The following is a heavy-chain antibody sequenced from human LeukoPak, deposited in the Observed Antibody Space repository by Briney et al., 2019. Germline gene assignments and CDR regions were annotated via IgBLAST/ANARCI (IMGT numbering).Heavy chain of an antibody. CDR1: GYSFTSYW. D-gene: IGHD1-26*01. CDR2: IYPGDSDT. Sequence: GESLKISCEGSGYSFTSYWIVWVRQMPGKGLEWMGIIYPGDSDTRYSPSFQGQVTISADKSISTAYLQWSSLKASDTAMYYCARTWIVGATAFDYWGQGTLVTVSS. CDR3: ARTWIVGATAFDY. V-gene: IGHV5-51*01. J-gene: IGHJ4*02.